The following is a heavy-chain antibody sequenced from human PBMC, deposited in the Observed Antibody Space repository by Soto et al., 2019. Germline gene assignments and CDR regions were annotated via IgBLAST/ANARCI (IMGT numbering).Heavy chain of an antibody. J-gene: IGHJ4*02. CDR2: INHSGST. V-gene: IGHV4-34*01. CDR3: ARRFMHYDFWSGYFFDY. Sequence: SETLSLTCTVSGCSINNYYWSWIRQPPGKGLEWIGEINHSGSTNYNPSLKSRVTISVDTSKNQFSLKLSSVTAADTAVYYCARRFMHYDFWSGYFFDYWGQGTLVTVSS. CDR1: GCSINNYY. D-gene: IGHD3-3*01.